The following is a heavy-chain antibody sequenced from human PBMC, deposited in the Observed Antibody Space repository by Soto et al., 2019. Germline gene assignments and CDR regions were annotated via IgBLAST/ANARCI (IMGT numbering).Heavy chain of an antibody. V-gene: IGHV3-30*18. CDR3: AKRLKAEQQPGPPWFDP. D-gene: IGHD1-1*01. CDR2: LSYDGINK. J-gene: IGHJ5*02. CDR1: GFTFSSYG. Sequence: GGSLRLSCAASGFTFSSYGMHWVRQAPGKGLEWVALLSYDGINKYYAHSVEGRFTISRDTSKNTLYLHMNSLRAEDTAVYYCAKRLKAEQQPGPPWFDPWGQGTLVTVSS.